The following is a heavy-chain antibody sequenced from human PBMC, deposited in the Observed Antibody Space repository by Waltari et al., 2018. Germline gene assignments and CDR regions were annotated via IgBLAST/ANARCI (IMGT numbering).Heavy chain of an antibody. CDR3: ARGPPTGFDY. CDR1: GYSTSSGYY. Sequence: QVQLQESGPGLVKPSETRSLTGPFPGYSTSSGYYWGWIRQPPGKGLEYIGYISGSSGTTNYNPSLKSRVTISKDTSKNQFSLKLSSVTAADTAVYYCARGPPTGFDYWGQGVLVTVSS. CDR2: ISGSSGTT. J-gene: IGHJ4*02. V-gene: IGHV4-38-2*02. D-gene: IGHD4-17*01.